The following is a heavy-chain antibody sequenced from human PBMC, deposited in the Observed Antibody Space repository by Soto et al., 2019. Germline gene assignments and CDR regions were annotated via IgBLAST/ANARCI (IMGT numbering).Heavy chain of an antibody. D-gene: IGHD1-26*01. J-gene: IGHJ4*02. CDR1: GGSFSGYY. CDR2: INHSGST. Sequence: QVQLQQWGAGLLKPSETLSLTCAVYGGSFSGYYWSWIRQPPGKGLEWIGEINHSGSTNYNPSLKSRFTISVDTSKNQFSLKLSSVTAADTAVYYCARGGGSYYRLGNYFDYWGQGTLVTVTS. V-gene: IGHV4-34*01. CDR3: ARGGGSYYRLGNYFDY.